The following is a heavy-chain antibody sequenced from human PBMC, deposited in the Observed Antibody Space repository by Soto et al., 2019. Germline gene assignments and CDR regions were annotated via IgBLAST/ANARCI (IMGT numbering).Heavy chain of an antibody. Sequence: GGSLRLSCAASGFTFSDYYMSWIRQAPGKGLEWVSYISSSGSTIYYADSVKGRFTISRDNAKRSLYLQMKSLRAEDTAVYYCARDFYGGYTYGPGDYRGQGALVTVSS. V-gene: IGHV3-11*04. D-gene: IGHD5-18*01. CDR1: GFTFSDYY. J-gene: IGHJ4*02. CDR3: ARDFYGGYTYGPGDY. CDR2: ISSSGSTI.